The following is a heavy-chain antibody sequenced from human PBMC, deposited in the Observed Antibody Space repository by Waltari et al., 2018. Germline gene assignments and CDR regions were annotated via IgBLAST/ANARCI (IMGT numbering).Heavy chain of an antibody. CDR1: GFTFSNYF. J-gene: IGHJ6*02. D-gene: IGHD3-16*02. CDR3: ASADTLYGGKDV. Sequence: EVQLVESGGGLVKPGGSLRLSCAASGFTFSNYFMNWVRQVPGKGLEWVSSISSSSTYIYYADSVKGRFTISRDNAKNSLYLQMNSLRAEDTAVYYCASADTLYGGKDVWGQGTTVTVSS. CDR2: ISSSSTYI. V-gene: IGHV3-21*01.